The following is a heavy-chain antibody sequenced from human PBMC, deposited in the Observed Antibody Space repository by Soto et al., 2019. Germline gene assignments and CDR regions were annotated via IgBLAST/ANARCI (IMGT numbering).Heavy chain of an antibody. J-gene: IGHJ4*02. Sequence: QLQLQESGPGLVKPSETLSLTCTVSGDSISSSSFYWSWIRQPPGEGLEWIGSIYYSGTTYYNPSLNSRVTISVATSKNQSSLKLSSVTAADTAIYYCARHGSSYDILTGYYRPLYFDSWGQGTLVTVSS. CDR3: ARHGSSYDILTGYYRPLYFDS. CDR1: GDSISSSSFY. V-gene: IGHV4-39*01. D-gene: IGHD3-9*01. CDR2: IYYSGTT.